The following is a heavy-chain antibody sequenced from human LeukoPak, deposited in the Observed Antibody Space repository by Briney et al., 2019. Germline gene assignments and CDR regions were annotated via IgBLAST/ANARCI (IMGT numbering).Heavy chain of an antibody. V-gene: IGHV4-38-2*02. D-gene: IGHD6-13*01. CDR2: IYQSGST. Sequence: PSETLSLTCTVSGYSISSGYYWGWIRPPPGKGLEWIGSIYQSGSTYYNPSLKSRVTISVDTAKNQFSLKLSSVTAADTAVYYCARDQLVPNPMYWYFDLWGRGTLVTVSS. CDR3: ARDQLVPNPMYWYFDL. CDR1: GYSISSGYY. J-gene: IGHJ2*01.